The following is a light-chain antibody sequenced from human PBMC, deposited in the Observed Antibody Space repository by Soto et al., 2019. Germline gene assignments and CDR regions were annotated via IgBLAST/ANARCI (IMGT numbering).Light chain of an antibody. Sequence: QAVVTQEPSLTVSPGGTVTLTRGSSTGAVTSTHYPYWLQQKPGQAPRTLIFDTSNRHSWTPARFSGSLLGGKGALTLSGAQPEDEADYYCLLSYGNTVVFGGGTKLTVL. CDR3: LLSYGNTVV. V-gene: IGLV7-46*01. CDR2: DTS. J-gene: IGLJ2*01. CDR1: TGAVTSTHY.